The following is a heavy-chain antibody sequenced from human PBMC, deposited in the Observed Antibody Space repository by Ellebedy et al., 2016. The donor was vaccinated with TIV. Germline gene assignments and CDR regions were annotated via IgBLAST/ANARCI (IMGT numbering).Heavy chain of an antibody. J-gene: IGHJ4*02. CDR3: AKDAKYDNSAYFDY. CDR2: ISGSGAST. Sequence: GESLKISCAASGFTFSSYAMSWVHQAPGKGLEWVSAISGSGASTYYADSVKGRFTISRDNSKNSLYLQMNSLRAEDTAVYYCAKDAKYDNSAYFDYWGQGALVTVSS. CDR1: GFTFSSYA. V-gene: IGHV3-23*01. D-gene: IGHD3-22*01.